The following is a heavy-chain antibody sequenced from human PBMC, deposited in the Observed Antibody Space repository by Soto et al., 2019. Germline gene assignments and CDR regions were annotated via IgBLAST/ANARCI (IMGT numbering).Heavy chain of an antibody. V-gene: IGHV4-39*01. CDR1: RASITSNSYY. CDR2: MYYGGST. CDR3: ATFREGYCTNGVCYTGGLDY. J-gene: IGHJ4*02. D-gene: IGHD2-8*01. Sequence: ETLSLTCSVSRASITSNSYYWGWIRQSPGKGLEWIASMYYGGSTYYNPSLKSRVTISADTSKNGFSLKMRSVSAADTAVYYCATFREGYCTNGVCYTGGLDYWGQGTLVTVSS.